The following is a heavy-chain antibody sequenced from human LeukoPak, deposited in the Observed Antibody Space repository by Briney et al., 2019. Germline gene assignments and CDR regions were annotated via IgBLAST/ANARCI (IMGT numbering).Heavy chain of an antibody. Sequence: AGGSLRLSCAASGFTFSSYAMSWVRQAPGKGLEWVSAISGSGGSTYYADSVKGRFTISRDNSKNTLYLQMNSLRAEDTAVYYCAKDVEPRHYYDSSGDAFDIWGQGTTVTVSS. V-gene: IGHV3-23*01. J-gene: IGHJ3*02. D-gene: IGHD3-22*01. CDR2: ISGSGGST. CDR3: AKDVEPRHYYDSSGDAFDI. CDR1: GFTFSSYA.